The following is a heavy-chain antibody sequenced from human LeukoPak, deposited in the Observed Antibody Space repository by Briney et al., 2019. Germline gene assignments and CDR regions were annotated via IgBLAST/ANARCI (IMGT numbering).Heavy chain of an antibody. CDR2: IYHSGST. Sequence: SQTLSLTCAVSGGSISSGGYSWSWTRQPPGKGLEWIGYIYHSGSTYYNPSLKSRVTISVDRSKNQFSLKLSSVTAADTAVYYCARTMSYYYGMDVWGQGTTVTVSS. J-gene: IGHJ6*02. CDR1: GGSISSGGYS. D-gene: IGHD5-24*01. V-gene: IGHV4-30-2*01. CDR3: ARTMSYYYGMDV.